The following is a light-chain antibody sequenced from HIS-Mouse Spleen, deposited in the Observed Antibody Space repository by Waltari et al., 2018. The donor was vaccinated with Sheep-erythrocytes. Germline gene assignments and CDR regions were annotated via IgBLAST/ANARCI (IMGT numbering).Light chain of an antibody. CDR1: QSLGSY. CDR3: QQSYSTPYA. Sequence: DIQMNQSPSSLSASVGHRVTITCRASQSLGSYLNWYQQKPGKAPKHLIYSASSLQSGVPSRYSGSGSGTDFTLTISSLQPEDFATYYCQQSYSTPYAFGQGTKLEIK. V-gene: IGKV1-39*01. J-gene: IGKJ2*01. CDR2: SAS.